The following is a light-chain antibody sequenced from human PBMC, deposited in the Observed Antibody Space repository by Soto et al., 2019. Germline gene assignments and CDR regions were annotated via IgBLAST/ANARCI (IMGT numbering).Light chain of an antibody. J-gene: IGLJ2*01. V-gene: IGLV2-8*01. CDR1: STDVGEYNY. CDR3: TSFVNNILL. Sequence: QSALTQPPSASGSPGQSVTIPCAGTSTDVGEYNYVSWYQQHPGKVPKLIIFEVNKRPSGVPDRFSGSKSGDTASLTVSGLQAEDEADYYCTSFVNNILLFGGGTKVTVL. CDR2: EVN.